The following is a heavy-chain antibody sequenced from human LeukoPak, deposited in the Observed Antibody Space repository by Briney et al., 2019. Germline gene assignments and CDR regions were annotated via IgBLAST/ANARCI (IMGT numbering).Heavy chain of an antibody. CDR2: ISAYNGNT. D-gene: IGHD3-3*01. CDR1: GHTFTSYG. J-gene: IGHJ6*03. CDR3: ARYDFGVVIIGYYYMDV. V-gene: IGHV1-18*01. Sequence: ASVKVSCKASGHTFTSYGISWVRQAPGQGLEWMGWISAYNGNTNYAQKLQGRVTMTTDTSTSTAYMELRSLRSDDTAVYYCARYDFGVVIIGYYYMDVWGKGTTVTVSS.